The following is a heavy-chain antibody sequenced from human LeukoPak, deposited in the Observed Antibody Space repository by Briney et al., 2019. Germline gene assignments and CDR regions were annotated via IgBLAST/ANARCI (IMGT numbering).Heavy chain of an antibody. V-gene: IGHV4-59*08. J-gene: IGHJ4*02. D-gene: IGHD6-13*01. CDR1: GGSISSYY. CDR2: TYYSGST. Sequence: PSETLSLTCTVSGGSISSYYWSWIRQPPGKGLEWIGYTYYSGSTNYNPSLKSRVTISVDTSKNQFSLKLSSVTAADTAVYYCASAERIAAAGFGYWGQGTLVTVSS. CDR3: ASAERIAAAGFGY.